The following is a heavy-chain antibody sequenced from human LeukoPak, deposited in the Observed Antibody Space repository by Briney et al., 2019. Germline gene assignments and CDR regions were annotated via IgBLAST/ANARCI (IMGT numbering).Heavy chain of an antibody. CDR1: GLTFSSHW. J-gene: IGHJ4*02. D-gene: IGHD1-26*01. CDR2: ITNDGSST. V-gene: IGHV3-74*01. Sequence: GGSLRLSCAASGLTFSSHWMHWVRQAPGKGLVWVSRITNDGSSTTYADSVKGRFTISRDNAKNMLYLQVNSLRAEDTAVYYCARDVSGSYESVFDYWGQGTLVTVSS. CDR3: ARDVSGSYESVFDY.